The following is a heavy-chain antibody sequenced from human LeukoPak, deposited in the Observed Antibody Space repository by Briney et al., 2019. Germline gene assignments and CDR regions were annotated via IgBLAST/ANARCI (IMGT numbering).Heavy chain of an antibody. CDR3: ARDSGEGIAVAQSDY. J-gene: IGHJ4*02. CDR1: GFTFSSYE. D-gene: IGHD6-19*01. CDR2: ISSSGSTI. Sequence: PGGSLRLSCAASGFTFSSYEMNWVRQAPGKGLEWVSYISSSGSTIYYADSVKGRFTISRDNAKNSLYLQMNSLRAEDTAVYYCARDSGEGIAVAQSDYWGLGTLVTVSS. V-gene: IGHV3-48*03.